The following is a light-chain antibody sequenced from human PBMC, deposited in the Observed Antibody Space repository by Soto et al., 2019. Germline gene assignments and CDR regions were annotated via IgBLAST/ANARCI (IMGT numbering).Light chain of an antibody. CDR3: QQRSNWPKLT. Sequence: ENVLTQSPATLCLWAWERGSLXSRPSQSVSSYLAWYQQKPGQAPRLLIYDASNRATGIPARFSGSGSGTDFTLTISSLEPEDFAVYYCQQRSNWPKLTFGGGTKVDIK. J-gene: IGKJ4*01. CDR2: DAS. V-gene: IGKV3-11*01. CDR1: QSVSSY.